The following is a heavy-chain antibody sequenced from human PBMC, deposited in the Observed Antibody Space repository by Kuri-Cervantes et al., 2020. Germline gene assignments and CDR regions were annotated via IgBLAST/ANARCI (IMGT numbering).Heavy chain of an antibody. CDR3: ARGMGAPDEYYFDY. CDR2: IKQDGSEK. J-gene: IGHJ4*02. CDR1: GFTFSSYS. Sequence: GGSLRLSCAASGFTFSSYSMNWVRQAPGKGLEWVANIKQDGSEKYYVDSVKGRFTISRDNAKNSLYLQMNSLRAEDTAVYYCARGMGAPDEYYFDYWGQGTLVTVSS. V-gene: IGHV3-7*01. D-gene: IGHD1-26*01.